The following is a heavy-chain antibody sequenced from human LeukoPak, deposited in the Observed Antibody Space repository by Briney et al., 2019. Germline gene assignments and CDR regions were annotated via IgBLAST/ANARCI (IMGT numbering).Heavy chain of an antibody. CDR2: IYYSGST. Sequence: SETLSLTCTVSGGSISSSSYYWGWIRQPPGKGLEWIGSIYYSGSTYYHPSLKSRVTISVDTSKNQFSLKLSSVTAADTAVYFCARGPYSYDSSGAFDIWGQGTMVTVSS. CDR1: GGSISSSSYY. V-gene: IGHV4-39*07. CDR3: ARGPYSYDSSGAFDI. J-gene: IGHJ3*02. D-gene: IGHD3-22*01.